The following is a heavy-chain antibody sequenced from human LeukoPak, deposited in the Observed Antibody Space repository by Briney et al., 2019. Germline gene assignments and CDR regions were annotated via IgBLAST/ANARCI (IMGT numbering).Heavy chain of an antibody. D-gene: IGHD4-17*01. CDR3: ARGAYGDYST. J-gene: IGHJ5*02. CDR2: IYHSGST. V-gene: IGHV4-30-2*01. Sequence: PSQALSLTCAASGGSISSGGYSWSWIRQPPGKGLEWIGYIYHSGSTYYNPSLKSRVTISVDRSKNQFSLKLSSVTAADTAVYYCARGAYGDYSTWGQGTLVTVSS. CDR1: GGSISSGGYS.